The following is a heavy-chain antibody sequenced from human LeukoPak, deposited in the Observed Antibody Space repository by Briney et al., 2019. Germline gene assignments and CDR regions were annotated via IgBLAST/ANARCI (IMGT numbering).Heavy chain of an antibody. J-gene: IGHJ4*02. D-gene: IGHD2-2*02. CDR2: IYYSGST. V-gene: IGHV4-30-4*08. CDR3: ARVSLDCSSTSCYTLFNY. CDR1: GGSICSGDYY. Sequence: PSETLSLTCTVSGGSICSGDYYWSWIRQPPGKGLEWIGYIYYSGSTYYNPSLKSRVTISVDTSKNQFSLKLSSVTAADTAVYYCARVSLDCSSTSCYTLFNYWGQGTLVTVSS.